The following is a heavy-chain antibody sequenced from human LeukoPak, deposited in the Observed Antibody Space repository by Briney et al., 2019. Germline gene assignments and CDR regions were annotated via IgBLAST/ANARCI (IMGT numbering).Heavy chain of an antibody. CDR3: AREPMMTYSSGSTNNDY. J-gene: IGHJ4*02. CDR1: GYTFTGYY. D-gene: IGHD6-19*01. V-gene: IGHV1-2*02. CDR2: INPNSGGT. Sequence: GASVKVSCKASGYTFTGYYMHWVRQAPGQGLEWMGWINPNSGGTNYAQKFQGRVTMTRDTSISTAYMELSRLRSDDTAVYYCAREPMMTYSSGSTNNDYWGQGTLVTVSS.